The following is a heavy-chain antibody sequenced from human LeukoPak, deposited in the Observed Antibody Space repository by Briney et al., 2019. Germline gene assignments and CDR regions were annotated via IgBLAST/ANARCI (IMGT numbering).Heavy chain of an antibody. V-gene: IGHV4-38-2*01. Sequence: KPSETLSLTCAVSGYSISSGYYWGWIRQPPGQGLEWIGSIYHSGSTYYNPSLKSRVTISVDTSKNQFSLKLSSVTAADTAVYYCARHSSGYMDVWGKGTTVTVSS. CDR3: ARHSSGYMDV. CDR2: IYHSGST. CDR1: GYSISSGYY. J-gene: IGHJ6*03. D-gene: IGHD6-6*01.